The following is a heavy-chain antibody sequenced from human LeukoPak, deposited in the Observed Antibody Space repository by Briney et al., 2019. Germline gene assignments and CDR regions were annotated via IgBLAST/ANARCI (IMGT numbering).Heavy chain of an antibody. V-gene: IGHV4-39*01. CDR2: LYYSGST. Sequence: SETMSLTCTVSGGSISSSSYYWDWIRQPPGKGLEWIGSLYYSGSTYYNPSLKSRVTISVDTSKNRFSLKLNSVTAADTAVYYCARQVTAILFDYWGQGTLVTVSS. J-gene: IGHJ4*02. D-gene: IGHD2-21*02. CDR3: ARQVTAILFDY. CDR1: GGSISSSSYY.